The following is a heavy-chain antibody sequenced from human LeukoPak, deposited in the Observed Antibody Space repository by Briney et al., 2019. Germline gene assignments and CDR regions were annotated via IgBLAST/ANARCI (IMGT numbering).Heavy chain of an antibody. D-gene: IGHD3-16*02. CDR2: IIPIFGTA. CDR1: GGTFSSYA. J-gene: IGHJ4*02. V-gene: IGHV1-69*06. Sequence: SVKVSCKASGGTFSSYAISWVRQAPGQGREWMGGIIPIFGTANYAQKFQGRVTITADKSTSTAYMELSSLRSEDTAVYYCARGSVWGSYRFDYWGQGTLVTVSS. CDR3: ARGSVWGSYRFDY.